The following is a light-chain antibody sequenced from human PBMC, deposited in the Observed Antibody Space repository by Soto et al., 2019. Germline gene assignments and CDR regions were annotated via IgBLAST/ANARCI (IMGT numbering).Light chain of an antibody. CDR3: SSFAVSNSFV. CDR1: SNDVGGYNY. V-gene: IGLV2-8*01. CDR2: EXX. Sequence: QSALTQPPSASGSPGQSVTISCTGTSNDVGGYNYVSWYQQHPGKAPKLMIYEXXXRPSGVPDRFSGSKSGNTASLTVSGXXXXXXXXXYCSSFAVSNSFVFGTGTKLTVL. J-gene: IGLJ1*01.